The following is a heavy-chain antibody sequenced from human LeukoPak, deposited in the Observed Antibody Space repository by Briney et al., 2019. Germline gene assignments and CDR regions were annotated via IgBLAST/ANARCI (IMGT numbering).Heavy chain of an antibody. V-gene: IGHV4-34*01. CDR3: AKAAAAPGFDF. Sequence: SETLSLTCAVYGGSLSGYFWSWIRQPPGKGLEWIGEINHSGSTSHNPSLKSRVTISVDTSKNQFSLNLNSVTAADTALYYCAKAAAAPGFDFWGQGTLVTVSS. D-gene: IGHD6-13*01. J-gene: IGHJ4*02. CDR2: INHSGST. CDR1: GGSLSGYF.